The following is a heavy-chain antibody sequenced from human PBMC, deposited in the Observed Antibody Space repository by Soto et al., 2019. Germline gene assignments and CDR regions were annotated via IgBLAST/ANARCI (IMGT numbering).Heavy chain of an antibody. CDR2: ISESSSNT. J-gene: IGHJ5*01. CDR3: AKKPNGFDS. CDR1: GLTFSRHA. V-gene: IGHV3-23*01. Sequence: EVQLLESGGGLVQAGGSLRLSCAASGLTFSRHAMAWVRQAPGKGLEWLSSISESSSNTYYADSVKGRFTISKDNSKNMLYLQMISLRDEDTAVYYCAKKPNGFDSWGQGTLVTVSS.